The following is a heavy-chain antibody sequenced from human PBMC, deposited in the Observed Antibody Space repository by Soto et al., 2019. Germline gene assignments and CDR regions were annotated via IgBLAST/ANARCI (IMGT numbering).Heavy chain of an antibody. CDR3: AKLTNPMYDFWSGYPRWAMDV. CDR2: ISGSGGST. CDR1: GFTFSSYA. Sequence: GGSLRLSCAASGFTFSSYAMSWVRQAPGKGLEWVSAISGSGGSTYYADSVKGRFTISRDNSKNTLYLQMNSLRAEDTAVYYCAKLTNPMYDFWSGYPRWAMDVWGKGTTVTVSS. V-gene: IGHV3-23*01. J-gene: IGHJ6*03. D-gene: IGHD3-3*01.